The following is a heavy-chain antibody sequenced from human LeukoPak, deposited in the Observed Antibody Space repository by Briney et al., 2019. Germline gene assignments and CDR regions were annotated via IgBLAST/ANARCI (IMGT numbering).Heavy chain of an antibody. CDR2: ISGSGGST. D-gene: IGHD2-15*01. V-gene: IGHV3-23*01. CDR1: GFTFSSYA. Sequence: GGSLRLSYAASGFTFSSYAISWVRQAPGKGLEWVSAISGSGGSTYYADSVKGRFTISRDNSKNTLYLQMNSLRAEDTAVYYCAKDVVVVVAATLDYWGQGTLVTVSS. J-gene: IGHJ4*02. CDR3: AKDVVVVVAATLDY.